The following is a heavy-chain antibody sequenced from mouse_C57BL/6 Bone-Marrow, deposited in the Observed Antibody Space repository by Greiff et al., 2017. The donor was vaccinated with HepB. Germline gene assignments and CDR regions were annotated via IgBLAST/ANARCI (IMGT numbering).Heavy chain of an antibody. CDR3: TRAPLYYGNSDWYFDV. V-gene: IGHV5-9-1*02. CDR2: ISSGGDYI. D-gene: IGHD2-1*01. J-gene: IGHJ1*03. CDR1: GFTFSSYA. Sequence: EVHLVESGEGLVKPGGSLKLSCAASGFTFSSYAMSWVRQTPEKRLEWVAYISSGGDYIYYADTVKGRFTISRDNARNTLYLQMSSLKSEDTAMYYCTRAPLYYGNSDWYFDVWGTGTTVTVSS.